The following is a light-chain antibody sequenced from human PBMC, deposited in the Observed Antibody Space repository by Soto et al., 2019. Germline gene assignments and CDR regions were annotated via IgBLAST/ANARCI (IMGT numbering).Light chain of an antibody. CDR2: DVS. CDR1: SSDVGGYNY. CDR3: SSYTSSSSPYV. V-gene: IGLV2-14*01. J-gene: IGLJ1*01. Sequence: QSVLTQPASVSGSPGQSSTIPCTGTSSDVGGYNYVSWYQQHPGKAPKLMIYDVSNRPSGVSNRFSGSKSGNTASLTISGLQADDKADYYCSSYTSSSSPYVFATGTKVTVL.